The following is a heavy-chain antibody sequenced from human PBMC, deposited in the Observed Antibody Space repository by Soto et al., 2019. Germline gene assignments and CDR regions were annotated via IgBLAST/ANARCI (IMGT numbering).Heavy chain of an antibody. D-gene: IGHD2-2*01. CDR3: VSFALYCSSTSCPLGAFDI. J-gene: IGHJ3*02. V-gene: IGHV5-51*01. CDR2: IYPGDSDT. CDR1: GYSFTGYW. Sequence: GESLKISCKGSGYSFTGYWIGWVRQMPGKGLEWMGIIYPGDSDTRYSPSFQGQVTISADKSISTAYLQWSSLKASDTAMYYCVSFALYCSSTSCPLGAFDIWGQGTMVTVSS.